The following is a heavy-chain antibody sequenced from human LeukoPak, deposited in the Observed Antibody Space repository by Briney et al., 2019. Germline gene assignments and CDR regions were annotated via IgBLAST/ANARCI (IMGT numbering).Heavy chain of an antibody. CDR3: ARDDSDFAY. CDR1: GGSFSGYY. Sequence: PSETLSLTCAVYGGSFSGYYWGWIRQPPGKGLEWLGSIHHSGTTHYNPSLMSRVTISVDTSKNHISLKVTSVTASDTAVYYCARDDSDFAYWGQGTLVTVSS. V-gene: IGHV4-34*01. CDR2: IHHSGTT. J-gene: IGHJ4*02. D-gene: IGHD4-11*01.